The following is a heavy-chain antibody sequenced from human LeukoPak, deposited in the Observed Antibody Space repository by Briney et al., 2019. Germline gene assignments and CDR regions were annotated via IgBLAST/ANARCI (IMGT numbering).Heavy chain of an antibody. D-gene: IGHD4-23*01. J-gene: IGHJ4*02. CDR3: ARGGEATVVTM. CDR1: GGSINSYY. V-gene: IGHV4-4*07. CDR2: IYSSGST. Sequence: SETLSLTCTVTGGSINSYYWSWLRQPAGKGLEWLGRIYSSGSTNYNPSLKSRVSMSADTSKNQFSLKLTSVTAADTALYYCARGGEATVVTMWGQGILVTVSS.